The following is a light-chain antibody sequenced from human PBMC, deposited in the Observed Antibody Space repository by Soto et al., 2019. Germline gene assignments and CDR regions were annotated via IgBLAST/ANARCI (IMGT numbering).Light chain of an antibody. J-gene: IGKJ1*01. CDR2: AAS. Sequence: DIHMTQSTSTLSASVGHTFTITCRASESIDNWLAWYQQKPGKAPKLLIFAASTLVRGVPSRFSGRGSGTEFTLTISSLQADDYATFYCQQYNNDWTFGQGTKVDIK. CDR3: QQYNNDWT. CDR1: ESIDNW. V-gene: IGKV1-5*01.